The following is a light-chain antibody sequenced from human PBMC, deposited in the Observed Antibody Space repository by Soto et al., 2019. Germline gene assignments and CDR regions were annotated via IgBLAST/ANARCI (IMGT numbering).Light chain of an antibody. V-gene: IGLV7-46*01. Sequence: VVTQEPSLTVSPGGTVTLTCGSSTGAVTSGHYPYWFQQKPGQAPRTLIYDTSNKHSWTPARFSGSLLGGKAALTLSGAQPEDEAVYYCLLSYSSARPYVFGTGTKVTVL. CDR1: TGAVTSGHY. J-gene: IGLJ1*01. CDR2: DTS. CDR3: LLSYSSARPYV.